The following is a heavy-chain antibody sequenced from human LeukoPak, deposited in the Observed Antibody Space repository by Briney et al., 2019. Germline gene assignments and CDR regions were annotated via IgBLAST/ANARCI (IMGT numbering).Heavy chain of an antibody. D-gene: IGHD3-10*01. CDR3: ARWGYGSGIPPAYGMDV. CDR1: GFTFSSYG. Sequence: GRSLRLSCAASGFTFSSYGMHWVRQAPGKGLEWVAVIWYDGSNKCYADSVKGRFTISRDNSKNTLYLQMNSLRAEDTAVYYCARWGYGSGIPPAYGMDVWGQGTTVTVSS. CDR2: IWYDGSNK. J-gene: IGHJ6*02. V-gene: IGHV3-33*01.